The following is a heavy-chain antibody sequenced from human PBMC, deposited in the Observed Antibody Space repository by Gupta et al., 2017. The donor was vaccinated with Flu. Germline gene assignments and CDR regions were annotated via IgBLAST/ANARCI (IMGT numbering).Heavy chain of an antibody. CDR2: ISGSGGNS. Sequence: EVQMLESGGGLVQPGGSLRLSCVASGITFTNYAMHWVRQAPGKGLEWVSGISGSGGNSDYVDSVKGRFTISRDNADNTVFLQMSSLRVEDTAVYYCAKGTTYYYFHGLDVWGQGTTVTVSS. CDR1: GITFTNYA. CDR3: AKGTTYYYFHGLDV. D-gene: IGHD1-14*01. V-gene: IGHV3-23*01. J-gene: IGHJ6*02.